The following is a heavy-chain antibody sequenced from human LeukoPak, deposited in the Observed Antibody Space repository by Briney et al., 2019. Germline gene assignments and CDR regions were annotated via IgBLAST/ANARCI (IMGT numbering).Heavy chain of an antibody. CDR2: IYYSGST. V-gene: IGHV4-59*01. CDR3: VRLTYGSGSYYKPKFDY. D-gene: IGHD3-10*01. Sequence: SETLSLTCTVSGGSISSYYWSWIRQPPGKGLEWIGYIYYSGSTNYNPSLKGRVTISVDTSKDQFSLKLSSVTAADTAVYYCVRLTYGSGSYYKPKFDYWGQGTLVTVSS. CDR1: GGSISSYY. J-gene: IGHJ4*02.